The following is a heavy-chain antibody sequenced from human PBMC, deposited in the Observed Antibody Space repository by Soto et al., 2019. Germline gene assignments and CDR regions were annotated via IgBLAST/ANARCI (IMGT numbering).Heavy chain of an antibody. Sequence: LSLTCAVSGGSISSGGYSWSWIRQPPGKGLEWIGYIYHSGSTYYNPSLKSRVTISVDRSKNQFSLKLSSVTAADTAVYYCARQGYGSGSYYGMDVWGQGTTVTVSS. D-gene: IGHD3-10*01. V-gene: IGHV4-30-2*01. CDR2: IYHSGST. CDR3: ARQGYGSGSYYGMDV. J-gene: IGHJ6*02. CDR1: GGSISSGGYS.